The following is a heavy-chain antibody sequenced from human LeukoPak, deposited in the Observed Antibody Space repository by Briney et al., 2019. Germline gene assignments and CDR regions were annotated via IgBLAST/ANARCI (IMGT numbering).Heavy chain of an antibody. CDR3: ARDEDYYGSGTGSQPGY. CDR1: GYTFTGYY. J-gene: IGHJ4*02. CDR2: INPNSGGT. V-gene: IGHV1-2*02. Sequence: GASVKVSCKASGYTFTGYYIHWVRQAPGQGLEWMGWINPNSGGTNYAQKFQGRVTMTRDTSISTAYMELSRLRSDDTAVYYCARDEDYYGSGTGSQPGYWGQGTLVTVSS. D-gene: IGHD3-10*01.